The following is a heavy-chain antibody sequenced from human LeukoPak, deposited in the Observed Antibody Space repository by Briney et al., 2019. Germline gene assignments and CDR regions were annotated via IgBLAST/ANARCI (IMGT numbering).Heavy chain of an antibody. CDR2: IIPIFGTA. V-gene: IGHV1-69*13. CDR3: ASHHARKTATKSQTDY. D-gene: IGHD1-1*01. J-gene: IGHJ4*02. Sequence: SVKVSCKASGGTFSSYAISWVRQAPGQGLEWMGGIIPIFGTANYAQKFQGRVTITADESTSTAYMELSSLRSEDTAVYYCASHHARKTATKSQTDYWGQGTLVTVSS. CDR1: GGTFSSYA.